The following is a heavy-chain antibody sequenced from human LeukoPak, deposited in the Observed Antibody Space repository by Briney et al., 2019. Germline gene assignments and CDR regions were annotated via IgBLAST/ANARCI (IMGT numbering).Heavy chain of an antibody. J-gene: IGHJ4*02. D-gene: IGHD6-19*01. CDR2: MNPNSGNT. V-gene: IGHV1-8*01. CDR3: ARGTTGYSSGWYGIR. CDR1: GYTFTSYD. Sequence: ASVKLSCKASGYTFTSYDINWVRQATGQGLEWMGWMNPNSGNTGYAQKFQGRVTMTRNTSISTVYMELSSLRSEDTALYYCARGTTGYSSGWYGIRWGQGTLVTVSS.